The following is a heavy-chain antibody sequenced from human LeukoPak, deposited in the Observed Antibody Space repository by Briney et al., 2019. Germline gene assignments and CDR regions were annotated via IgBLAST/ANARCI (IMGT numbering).Heavy chain of an antibody. V-gene: IGHV4-59*01. CDR3: TRDGEMATSPFGY. CDR2: IYYSGST. Sequence: SETLSLTCTVSGGSIISYYWSWIRQPPGKGLEWIGYIYYSGSTNYNPSLKSRVTISVDTSKNQFTLKLSSVTAADTAVYHCTRDGEMATSPFGYWGQGTLVTVSS. CDR1: GGSIISYY. D-gene: IGHD5-24*01. J-gene: IGHJ4*02.